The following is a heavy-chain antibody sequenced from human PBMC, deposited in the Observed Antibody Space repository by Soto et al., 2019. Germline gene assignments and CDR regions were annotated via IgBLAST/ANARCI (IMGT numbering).Heavy chain of an antibody. CDR1: GGTFSSDA. Sequence: QVQLVQSGAEVKKPGSSVKVSCKASGGTFSSDAISWVRQAPGQGLEWMGGIIPIFGTANYAQQFQGRGTITADESTSTAYMELSSLRSEDTAVYYCARDPSPPAIVVVPAAISPHYYGMDVWGQGTTVTVSS. CDR3: ARDPSPPAIVVVPAAISPHYYGMDV. CDR2: IIPIFGTA. J-gene: IGHJ6*02. D-gene: IGHD2-2*02. V-gene: IGHV1-69*01.